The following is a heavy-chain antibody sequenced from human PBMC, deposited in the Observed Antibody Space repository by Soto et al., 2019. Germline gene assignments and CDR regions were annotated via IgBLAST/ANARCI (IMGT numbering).Heavy chain of an antibody. CDR2: ISYDGSNK. CDR3: ARDAPALPHPRWLQFKYYFDY. CDR1: GFTFSSYA. V-gene: IGHV3-30-3*01. J-gene: IGHJ4*02. D-gene: IGHD5-12*01. Sequence: QVQLVESGGGVVQPGRSLRLSCAASGFTFSSYAMHWVRQAPGKGLEWVAVISYDGSNKYYADSVKGRFTISRDNTKNTVYLQMNSLRAEGTAVYYCARDAPALPHPRWLQFKYYFDYLGQGTLGTGSS.